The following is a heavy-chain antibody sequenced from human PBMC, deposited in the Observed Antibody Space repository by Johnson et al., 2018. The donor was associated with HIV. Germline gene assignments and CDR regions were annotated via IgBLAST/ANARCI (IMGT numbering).Heavy chain of an antibody. J-gene: IGHJ3*02. CDR2: ISWNSGSI. Sequence: QLVESGGGLVQPGRSLRLSCAASGFTFDDYAMHWVRQAPGKGLEWVSGISWNSGSIGYADSVKGRFTISRDNAKNSLYLQMNSLRAEDTAVYYCARDRGLWERNGAGAFDIWGQGTMVTVSS. CDR1: GFTFDDYA. CDR3: ARDRGLWERNGAGAFDI. V-gene: IGHV3-9*01. D-gene: IGHD1-26*01.